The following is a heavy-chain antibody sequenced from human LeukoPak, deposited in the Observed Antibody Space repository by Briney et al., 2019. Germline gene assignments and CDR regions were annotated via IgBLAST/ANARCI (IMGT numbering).Heavy chain of an antibody. CDR1: GFTFSNYA. CDR2: ISGSGDTT. D-gene: IGHD2-2*01. CDR3: AKWVVVVPAARLFDY. J-gene: IGHJ4*02. V-gene: IGHV3-23*01. Sequence: GGSLRLSCAASGFTFSNYAMTWVRQAPGKGLEWVSTISGSGDTTYYADSVKGRFTISRDNSKNTRYLQMNSLRAEDTAVYYCAKWVVVVPAARLFDYWGQGTPVTVSS.